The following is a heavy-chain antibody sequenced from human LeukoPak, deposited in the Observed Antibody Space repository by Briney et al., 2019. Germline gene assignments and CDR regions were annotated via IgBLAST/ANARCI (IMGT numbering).Heavy chain of an antibody. CDR1: GFTFSSYS. CDR3: AREDRGIAVAGTY. Sequence: GGSLRLSCAASGFTFSSYSMNWVRQAPGKGLEWVSSISSSSSYIYYADSVKGRFTISRDNAKNSLYLQMNSLRAEDTAVYYCAREDRGIAVAGTYWGQGTLVTVSS. D-gene: IGHD6-19*01. J-gene: IGHJ4*02. V-gene: IGHV3-21*01. CDR2: ISSSSSYI.